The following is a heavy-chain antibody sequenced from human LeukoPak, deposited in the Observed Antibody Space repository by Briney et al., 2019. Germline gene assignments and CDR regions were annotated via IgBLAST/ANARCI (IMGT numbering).Heavy chain of an antibody. CDR1: GFTFSSYA. Sequence: GGSLRLSCAASGFTFSSYAMHWVRQAPGKGLEWVAVISYDGSNKYYADSVKGRFTISRDNSKNTLYLQTNSLRAEDTAVYYCAGAYDFWSGYLDYWGQGTLVTVSS. J-gene: IGHJ4*02. D-gene: IGHD3-3*01. V-gene: IGHV3-30*04. CDR2: ISYDGSNK. CDR3: AGAYDFWSGYLDY.